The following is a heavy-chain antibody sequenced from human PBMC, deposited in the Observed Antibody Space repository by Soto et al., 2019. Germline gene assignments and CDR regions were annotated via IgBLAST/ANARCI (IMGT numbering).Heavy chain of an antibody. D-gene: IGHD6-13*01. CDR3: ARKDRDSSSWYVDTLDYYYYMDV. Sequence: GGSLRLSCAASGFTFSSYSMNWVRQAPGKGLEWVSSISSSSSYIYYADSVKGRFTISRDNAKNSLYLQMNSLRAEDTAVYYCARKDRDSSSWYVDTLDYYYYMDVWGKGTTVTVSS. CDR2: ISSSSSYI. J-gene: IGHJ6*03. V-gene: IGHV3-21*01. CDR1: GFTFSSYS.